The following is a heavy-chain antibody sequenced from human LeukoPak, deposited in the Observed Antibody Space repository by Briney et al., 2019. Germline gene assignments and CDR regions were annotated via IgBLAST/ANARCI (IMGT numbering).Heavy chain of an antibody. CDR3: ARFDGYCSSTSCYGTRGFDP. CDR1: GGSFSTYF. V-gene: IGHV4-34*01. Sequence: SETLSLTCAVYGGSFSTYFWSWIRQPPGKGLEWIGEIDHSGTTNYNPSLKSRVTISVDKSKIQFSLKLSSVTAPDTAVYYCARFDGYCSSTSCYGTRGFDPWGQGTLVTVSS. D-gene: IGHD2-2*03. CDR2: IDHSGTT. J-gene: IGHJ5*02.